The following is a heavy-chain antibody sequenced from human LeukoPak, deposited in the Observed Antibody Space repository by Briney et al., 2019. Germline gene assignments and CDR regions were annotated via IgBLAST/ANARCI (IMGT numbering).Heavy chain of an antibody. V-gene: IGHV5-51*01. Sequence: RGESLKISCKGSGYNFIDYWIGWVRQMPGKGLEWMGIIYPGDSDTRYSPSFQGQVTISADKSISTAYLQWSSLKASDTAMYYCARQRVGQPLLYLHFDYWGQGTLVTVSS. D-gene: IGHD2-2*02. J-gene: IGHJ4*02. CDR1: GYNFIDYW. CDR3: ARQRVGQPLLYLHFDY. CDR2: IYPGDSDT.